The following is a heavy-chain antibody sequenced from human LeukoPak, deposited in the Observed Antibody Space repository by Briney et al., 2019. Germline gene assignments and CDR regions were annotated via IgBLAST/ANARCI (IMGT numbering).Heavy chain of an antibody. D-gene: IGHD2/OR15-2a*01. CDR1: GFTFSNYW. J-gene: IGHJ4*02. CDR3: ARVRGGLGVIVRTPTDY. CDR2: IKQDGSEK. V-gene: IGHV3-7*01. Sequence: GGSLRLSCAASGFTFSNYWMNWVRQAPGKGLEWVANIKQDGSEKYYVDSVKGRFTISRDNAKNSLYLQMNSLRAEDTAVYYCARVRGGLGVIVRTPTDYWGQGTLVTVSS.